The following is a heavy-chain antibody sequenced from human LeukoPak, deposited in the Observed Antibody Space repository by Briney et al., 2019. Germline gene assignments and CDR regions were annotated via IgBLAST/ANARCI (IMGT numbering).Heavy chain of an antibody. D-gene: IGHD2-15*01. CDR1: GFTFSNYW. CDR2: LRGDGSKT. Sequence: GGSLRLSCATSGFTFSNYWMHWVRQVPGKGLVWVSRLRGDGSKTSYADSVKGRFTISRDNAKNTLYLQMNSLRAEDTAVYYCAKDTKSGYCSGGSCYSGDYWGQGTLVTVAS. CDR3: AKDTKSGYCSGGSCYSGDY. V-gene: IGHV3-74*01. J-gene: IGHJ4*02.